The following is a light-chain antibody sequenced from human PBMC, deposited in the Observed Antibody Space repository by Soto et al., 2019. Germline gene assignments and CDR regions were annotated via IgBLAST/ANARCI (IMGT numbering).Light chain of an antibody. J-gene: IGKJ1*01. CDR2: KAS. V-gene: IGKV1-5*03. CDR3: QQYNSYPWT. CDR1: QSISSW. Sequence: DIQMTQSPSTLSASVGDRVTITCRASQSISSWLAWYQQKPGKAPKLLIYKASSLESGVPSRFSGSGSGTEFTLTISSLQPDDFVTYYCQQYNSYPWTFGQGTKVDNK.